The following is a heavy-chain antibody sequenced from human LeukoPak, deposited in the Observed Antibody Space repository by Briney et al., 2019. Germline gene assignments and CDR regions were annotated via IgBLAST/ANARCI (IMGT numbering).Heavy chain of an antibody. V-gene: IGHV3-48*01. Sequence: GGSLRLSCAASGFTFDDYAMHWVRQAPGKGLEWVSYISSSSSSMSYADSVKGRFTISRDNAKNSLFLQMNSLGAEDTAVYYCASLLRLDYWGQGTLVTVSS. CDR3: ASLLRLDY. J-gene: IGHJ4*02. CDR1: GFTFDDYA. D-gene: IGHD5-12*01. CDR2: ISSSSSSM.